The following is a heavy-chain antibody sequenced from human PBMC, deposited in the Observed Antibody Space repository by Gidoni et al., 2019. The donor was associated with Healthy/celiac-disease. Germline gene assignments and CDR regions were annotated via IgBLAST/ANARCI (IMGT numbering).Heavy chain of an antibody. CDR2: ISWNSGSI. CDR3: AKDIQDYYYYGMDV. Sequence: EVQLVESGGGLVQPGRSLRLSCAASGLPFDDYAMHWVRQAPGKGLEWVSGISWNSGSIGYADSVKGRFTISRDNAKNSLYLQMNSLRAEDTALYYCAKDIQDYYYYGMDVWGQGTTVTVSS. V-gene: IGHV3-9*01. J-gene: IGHJ6*02. CDR1: GLPFDDYA.